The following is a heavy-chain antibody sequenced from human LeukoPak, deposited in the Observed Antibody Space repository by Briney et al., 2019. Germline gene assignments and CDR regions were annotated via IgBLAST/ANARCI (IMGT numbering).Heavy chain of an antibody. CDR3: AKDGSSAYYPYYFDY. CDR2: TSGSGEST. D-gene: IGHD3-22*01. V-gene: IGHV3-23*01. J-gene: IGHJ4*02. Sequence: GGSLRLSCAASRFTFRSYAMSWARQAPGKGLEWVSTTSGSGESTYYADSVKGRFTISRDNSKNTLYLQMNSLRAEDTAVYYCAKDGSSAYYPYYFDYWGQGTLVTVSS. CDR1: RFTFRSYA.